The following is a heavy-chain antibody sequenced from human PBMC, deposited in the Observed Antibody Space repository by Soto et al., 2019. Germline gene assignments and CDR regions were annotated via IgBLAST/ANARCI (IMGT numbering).Heavy chain of an antibody. D-gene: IGHD6-13*01. CDR2: IKKDGSKI. CDR3: ARDVSPGSSSLYLEAFYI. J-gene: IGHJ3*02. V-gene: IGHV3-7*05. CDR1: GFSFGSSW. Sequence: VQLVESGGDLVQPGGSLRLSCAASGFSFGSSWMTWVRQAPGKGLEWVANIKKDGSKINYLDSVRGRFTVSRDNAKNSLYLEMNSLRAEDTALYYCARDVSPGSSSLYLEAFYIWGPGTMVTFSS.